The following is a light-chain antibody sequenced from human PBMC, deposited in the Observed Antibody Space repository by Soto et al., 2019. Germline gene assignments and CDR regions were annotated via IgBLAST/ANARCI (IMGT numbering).Light chain of an antibody. V-gene: IGKV3-15*01. CDR1: QSVSSN. Sequence: EIVMTQSPATLSVSPGERATLSCSASQSVSSNLAWYQQKPGQAPRLLIYGASTRATGIPARFSGSGSGTEFTLTISSLQAEDFAVYYCQQYNNWSPVTFGQGTKLEI. CDR3: QQYNNWSPVT. J-gene: IGKJ2*01. CDR2: GAS.